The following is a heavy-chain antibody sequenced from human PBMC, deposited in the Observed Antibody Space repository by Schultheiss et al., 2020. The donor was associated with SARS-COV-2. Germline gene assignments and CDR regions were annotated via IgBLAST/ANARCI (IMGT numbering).Heavy chain of an antibody. CDR3: ARDEGGSDAFDI. V-gene: IGHV3-23*01. J-gene: IGHJ3*02. CDR2: ISGSGGRT. Sequence: GGSLRLSCAASGFTFSNAWMNWVRQAPGKGLVWVSAISGSGGRTYYADSVKGRLTISRDNSKNSLYLQMNSLRAEDTAVYYCARDEGGSDAFDIWGQGTMVTVSS. D-gene: IGHD2-15*01. CDR1: GFTFSNAW.